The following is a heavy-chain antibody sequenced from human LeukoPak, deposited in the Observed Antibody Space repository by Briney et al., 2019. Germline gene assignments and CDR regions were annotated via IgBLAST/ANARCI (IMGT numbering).Heavy chain of an antibody. V-gene: IGHV1-18*01. J-gene: IGHJ4*02. D-gene: IGHD3-22*01. CDR3: ARGAYYYDSSGYDY. CDR1: GYTFTSYG. Sequence: ASVKVSCKASGYTFTSYGISWVRQAPGQGLEWMGWISAYNGNTNYAQKLQGRVTMTTDTSTGTAYMELRSLRSDDTAVYYCARGAYYYDSSGYDYWGQGTLVTVSS. CDR2: ISAYNGNT.